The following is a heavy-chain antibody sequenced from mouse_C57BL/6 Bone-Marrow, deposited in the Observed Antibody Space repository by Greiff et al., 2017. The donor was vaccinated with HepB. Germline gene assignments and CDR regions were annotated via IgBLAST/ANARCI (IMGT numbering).Heavy chain of an antibody. CDR3: ARDYGPQAFAY. V-gene: IGHV1-26*01. CDR2: INPNNGGT. J-gene: IGHJ3*01. Sequence: EVQLQQSGPELVKPGASVKISCKASGYTFTDYYMNWVKQSHGKSLEWIGDINPNNGGTSYNQKFKGKATLTVDKSSSTAYMELRSLTSEDSAVYYCARDYGPQAFAYWGQGTLVTVSA. D-gene: IGHD1-2*01. CDR1: GYTFTDYY.